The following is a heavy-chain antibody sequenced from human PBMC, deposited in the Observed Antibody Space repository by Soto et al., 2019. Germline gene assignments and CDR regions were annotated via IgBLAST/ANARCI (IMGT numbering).Heavy chain of an antibody. D-gene: IGHD6-6*01. J-gene: IGHJ6*02. CDR2: TYYRSKWYN. CDR3: ARDRGASSSSGYYYGMDV. CDR1: GDCVSSNSAA. Sequence: TLSLTCAISGDCVSSNSAAWNWIRQSPSRGLEWLGRTYYRSKWYNDYAVSVKSRITINPDTSKNQFSLQLNSVTPEDTAVYYCARDRGASSSSGYYYGMDVWGQGTTVTVSS. V-gene: IGHV6-1*01.